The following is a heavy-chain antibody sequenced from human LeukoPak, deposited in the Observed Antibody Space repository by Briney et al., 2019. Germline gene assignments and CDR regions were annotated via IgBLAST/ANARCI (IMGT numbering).Heavy chain of an antibody. CDR1: GFTFSSYA. V-gene: IGHV3-48*01. J-gene: IGHJ5*02. CDR2: ISPSSSST. Sequence: GGSLRLSCAASGFTFSSYAMNWVRQAPGKGLEWVSYISPSSSSTYYADSVKGRFTISRDNARNSLYLQMNSLSTEDTALYYCARDAASGNNWFDPWGQGTLVTVSS. CDR3: ARDAASGNNWFDP. D-gene: IGHD3-3*01.